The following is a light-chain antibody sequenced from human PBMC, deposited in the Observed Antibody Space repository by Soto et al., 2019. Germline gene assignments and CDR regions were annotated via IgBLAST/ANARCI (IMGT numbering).Light chain of an antibody. Sequence: EIVLTQSPGTLSLSPGERATLSCRASQSVSSSFLTWYQQKPGQAPRLLIYGASSRATGIPDRFSDSGSGTDFTLTISRPEPEDFAVYYCQQYGSSRLTFGGGTKVEIK. V-gene: IGKV3-20*01. J-gene: IGKJ4*01. CDR3: QQYGSSRLT. CDR1: QSVSSSF. CDR2: GAS.